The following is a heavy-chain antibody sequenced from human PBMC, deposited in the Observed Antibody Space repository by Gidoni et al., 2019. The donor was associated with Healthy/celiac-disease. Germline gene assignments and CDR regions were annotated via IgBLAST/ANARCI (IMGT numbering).Heavy chain of an antibody. CDR3: TTFDRGDYYYYMDV. V-gene: IGHV3-15*01. CDR2: IKSKTDGGTT. CDR1: GFTFSNAW. J-gene: IGHJ6*03. D-gene: IGHD3-10*01. Sequence: EVQLVESGGGLVKPGGSLRLSCAASGFTFSNAWMSWVRQAPGKGLEWVGRIKSKTDGGTTDYAAPVKGRFTISRDDSKNTLYLQMNSLKTEDTAVYYCTTFDRGDYYYYMDVWGKGTTVTVSS.